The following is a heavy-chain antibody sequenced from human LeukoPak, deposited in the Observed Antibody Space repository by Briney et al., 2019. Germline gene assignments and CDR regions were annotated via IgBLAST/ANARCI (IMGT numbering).Heavy chain of an antibody. V-gene: IGHV3-73*01. CDR1: GFTFSDSA. CDR3: TSGPTVDFDY. Sequence: GGSLRLSCAASGFTFSDSAIHWVRQASGKGLEWVGRIRSKANNYATAYAASVRGRFTISRDDSKNTAYLQMNSLKTEDTAVYYCTSGPTVDFDYWGQGTLVTVSS. J-gene: IGHJ4*02. D-gene: IGHD4-23*01. CDR2: IRSKANNYAT.